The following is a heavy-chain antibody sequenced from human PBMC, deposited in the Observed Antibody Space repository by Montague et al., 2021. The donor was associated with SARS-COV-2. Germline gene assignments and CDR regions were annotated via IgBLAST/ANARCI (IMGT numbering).Heavy chain of an antibody. V-gene: IGHV3-21*01. J-gene: IGHJ6*02. CDR2: ISRSRSYI. CDR3: ASSRAAGTVYYYYGMDV. CDR1: GFTFSSYW. Sequence: SLRLSCAASGFTFSSYWMSWVRQAPGKGLEWVSSISRSRSYIYYADSVKGRFTISRDNAKNSLYLQMNSLRAEDTAVYYCASSRAAGTVYYYYGMDVRGQGTTVTVSS. D-gene: IGHD6-13*01.